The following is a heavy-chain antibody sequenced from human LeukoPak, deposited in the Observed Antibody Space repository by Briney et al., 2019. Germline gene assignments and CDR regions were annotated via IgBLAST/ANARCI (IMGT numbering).Heavy chain of an antibody. CDR1: GGTFSSYA. V-gene: IGHV1-69*05. Sequence: SVKVSCKASGGTFSSYAISWVRQAPGQGVEWMGGIIPIFGTANYAQEFQGRVTTTTDESTSTAYMELSSLRSEDTAVYYCARDGTYYYDSSGYYYGYWGQGTLVTVSA. J-gene: IGHJ4*02. D-gene: IGHD3-22*01. CDR3: ARDGTYYYDSSGYYYGY. CDR2: IIPIFGTA.